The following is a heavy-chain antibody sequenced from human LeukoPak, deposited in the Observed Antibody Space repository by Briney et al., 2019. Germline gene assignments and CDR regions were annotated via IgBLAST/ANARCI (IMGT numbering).Heavy chain of an antibody. CDR2: IIPIFGTA. CDR3: ARDRIAAAGWYFDL. D-gene: IGHD6-13*01. V-gene: IGHV1-69*05. Sequence: ASVKVSCKASGGAFSSYAISWVRQAPGQGLEWMGGIIPIFGTANYAQKFQGRVTMTRDTSTSTVYMELSSLRSEDTAVYYCARDRIAAAGWYFDLWGRGTLVTVSS. CDR1: GGAFSSYA. J-gene: IGHJ2*01.